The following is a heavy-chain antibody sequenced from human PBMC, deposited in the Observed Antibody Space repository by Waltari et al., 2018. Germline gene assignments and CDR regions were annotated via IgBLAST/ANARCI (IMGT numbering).Heavy chain of an antibody. V-gene: IGHV1-69*08. J-gene: IGHJ5*02. CDR1: GGTFSSYA. Sequence: QVQLVQSGAEVKKPGSSVKVSCKASGGTFSSYAISWVRQAPGQGLEWMGRIIPIFGTANDAQKFQGRVTITADKSTSTAYMELSSLRSEDTAVYYCARDAIAAAGTSNWFDPWGQGTLVTVSS. CDR3: ARDAIAAAGTSNWFDP. D-gene: IGHD6-13*01. CDR2: IIPIFGTA.